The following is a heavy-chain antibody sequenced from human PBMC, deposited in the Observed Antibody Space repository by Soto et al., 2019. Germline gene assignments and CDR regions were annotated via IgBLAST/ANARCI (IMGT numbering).Heavy chain of an antibody. D-gene: IGHD2-15*01. J-gene: IGHJ4*02. CDR3: AREPQGYYYDY. CDR1: GGSISSYY. CDR2: MYYSGST. Sequence: SETLSLTCTASGGSISSYYWSWVRQPPGKGLEWIGYMYYSGSTNYNPSLKSRVTMSVDTSKKRFSLKLNSMTTTDTAVYYCAREPQGYYYDYWGQGTLVTVSS. V-gene: IGHV4-59*01.